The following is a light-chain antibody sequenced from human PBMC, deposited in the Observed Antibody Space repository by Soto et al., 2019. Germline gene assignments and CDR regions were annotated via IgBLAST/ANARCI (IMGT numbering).Light chain of an antibody. V-gene: IGKV2-30*01. Sequence: DVVMTQSPLSLPVTLGQPASISCRSSQSLVYSDGNTYLNWFHQRPGQSPRRLISKVSNRDAGVPDRFSGSGSGTDFTLKISRVEAEDVGVYYCMQGTYWPRLTFGGGTKVEIK. CDR3: MQGTYWPRLT. J-gene: IGKJ4*01. CDR2: KVS. CDR1: QSLVYSDGNTY.